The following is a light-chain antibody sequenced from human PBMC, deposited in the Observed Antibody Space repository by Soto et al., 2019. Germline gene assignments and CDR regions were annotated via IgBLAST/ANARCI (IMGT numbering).Light chain of an antibody. CDR1: QSVSSSY. V-gene: IGKV3-20*01. CDR2: GAS. Sequence: QSPGTLSLSPVERATLSCRASQSVSSSYLAWYQQKSGQAPRLLIYGASNRATGIPDRFSGSGSGTDFTLTISRLEPEDFAVYYCQQYGRSSWTFGQGTKVDIK. CDR3: QQYGRSSWT. J-gene: IGKJ1*01.